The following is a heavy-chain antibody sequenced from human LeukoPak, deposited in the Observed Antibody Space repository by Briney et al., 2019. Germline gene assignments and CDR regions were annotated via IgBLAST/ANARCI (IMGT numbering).Heavy chain of an antibody. V-gene: IGHV1-2*02. CDR1: GYTFTDYY. J-gene: IGHJ3*02. CDR2: INPNSGGT. D-gene: IGHD3-10*01. Sequence: ASVKVSCKASGYTFTDYYIHWVRQAPGQGLERMGWINPNSGGTNSAQKFQGRVTMTRDTSISTAYMELSRLRSDDTAVYYCARGLSMLRGITRDAFDIWGQGTMVTVSS. CDR3: ARGLSMLRGITRDAFDI.